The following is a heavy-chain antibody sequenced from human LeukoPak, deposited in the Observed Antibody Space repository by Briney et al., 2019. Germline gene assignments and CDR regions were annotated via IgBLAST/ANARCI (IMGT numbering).Heavy chain of an antibody. J-gene: IGHJ4*02. CDR1: GGSISSGDYY. V-gene: IGHV4-30-4*01. D-gene: IGHD3-22*01. CDR2: IYYSGST. Sequence: SETLSLTCTVSGGSISSGDYYWSWIRQPPGKGLEWIGYIYYSGSTYYNPSLKSRVTISVDTSKSQFSLKLSSVTAADTAVYYCARVPPPSYYYDSSGYLGFDYWGQGTLVTVSS. CDR3: ARVPPPSYYYDSSGYLGFDY.